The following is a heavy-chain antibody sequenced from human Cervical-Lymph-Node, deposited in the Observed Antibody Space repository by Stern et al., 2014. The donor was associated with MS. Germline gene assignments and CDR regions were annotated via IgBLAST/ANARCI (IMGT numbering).Heavy chain of an antibody. CDR1: GG. V-gene: IGHV1-69*14. D-gene: IGHD3-10*01. J-gene: IGHJ5*02. Sequence: QVQLVQSGTDVKRPGSSVRVSCKAFGGISWLRQAPGQGLAWRGGILPFVGSPNYAQRFLGRLTITADTSTNTTYMELTSLRYDDTAVYYCARGTGDNWFDPWGQGTLVSVSS. CDR3: ARGTGDNWFDP. CDR2: ILPFVGSP.